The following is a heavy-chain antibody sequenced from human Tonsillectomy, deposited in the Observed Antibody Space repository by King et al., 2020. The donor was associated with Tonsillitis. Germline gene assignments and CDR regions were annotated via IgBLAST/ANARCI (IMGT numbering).Heavy chain of an antibody. CDR1: GYTFTNYD. CDR2: MNPNSGNT. J-gene: IGHJ4*02. Sequence: QLVPSGAEVKKPGASVKVSCKASGYTFTNYDINWVRQATGQGLEWMGWMNPNSGNTGYAQKFQGRVTMTRNTSISTAYLELSSLRSEDTAVYYCATMAAAVDYWGQGTLVTVSS. CDR3: ATMAAAVDY. D-gene: IGHD6-13*01. V-gene: IGHV1-8*02.